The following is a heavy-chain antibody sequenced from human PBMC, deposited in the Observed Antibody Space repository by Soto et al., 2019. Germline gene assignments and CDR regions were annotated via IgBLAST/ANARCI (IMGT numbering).Heavy chain of an antibody. V-gene: IGHV4-31*03. CDR2: IYYSGST. J-gene: IGHJ5*02. Sequence: SETLSLTCTVSGGSISSGGYYWSWIRQHPGKGLEWIGYIYYSGSTYYNPSLKSRVTISVDTSKNQFSLKLSSVTAADTAVYYCARGQTSPSSLTTFDPWGQGTLVTVSS. CDR3: ARGQTSPSSLTTFDP. D-gene: IGHD6-13*01. CDR1: GGSISSGGYY.